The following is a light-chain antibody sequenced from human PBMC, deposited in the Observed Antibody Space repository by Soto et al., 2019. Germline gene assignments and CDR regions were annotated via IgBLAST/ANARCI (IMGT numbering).Light chain of an antibody. V-gene: IGKV3-20*01. CDR3: QQYGISPIT. J-gene: IGKJ5*01. CDR1: QSVSNNY. CDR2: AAS. Sequence: EIVLTQSPGTLSLSPGEGATLSCRASQSVSNNYLAWYQQKPGQAPRLLIYAASSRATGIPDRFSGSGSGTDFTLTISRLEPEDFAVYYCQQYGISPITFGQGTRLEIK.